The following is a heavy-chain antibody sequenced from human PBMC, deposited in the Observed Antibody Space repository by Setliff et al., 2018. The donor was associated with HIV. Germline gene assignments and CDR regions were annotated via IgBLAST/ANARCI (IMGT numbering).Heavy chain of an antibody. V-gene: IGHV4-34*01. Sequence: TSETLSLTCAVYGASFSDYYWSWIRQPPGKGLEWIGEINHSGSTNYNPSLKSRVTISVDTSKNQFSLKVSSVTAADTAVYYCARFTSGWYGQYWGQGTLVTVSS. CDR2: INHSGST. CDR3: ARFTSGWYGQY. J-gene: IGHJ4*02. D-gene: IGHD6-19*01. CDR1: GASFSDYY.